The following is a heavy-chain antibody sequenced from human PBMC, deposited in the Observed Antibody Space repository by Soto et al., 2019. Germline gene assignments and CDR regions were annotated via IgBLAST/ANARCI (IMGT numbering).Heavy chain of an antibody. CDR2: ISSNGGST. J-gene: IGHJ4*02. D-gene: IGHD3-16*01. V-gene: IGHV3-64*01. Sequence: EVQLVESGGGLVQPGGSLRLSCAASGFTFSSYAMHWVRQAPGKGLEYVSAISSNGGSTYYANSVKGRFTISRDNSKKSLYLQRGSLRAEDMAGGGGGGGGGDSYYFDYWGQGTLVTVSS. CDR1: GFTFSSYA. CDR3: GGGGGDSYYFDY.